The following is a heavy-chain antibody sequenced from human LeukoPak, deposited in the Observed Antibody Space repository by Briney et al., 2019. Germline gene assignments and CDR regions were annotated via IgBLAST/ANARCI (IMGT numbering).Heavy chain of an antibody. V-gene: IGHV4-59*01. Sequence: SETLSLTCTVSGGSISSYYWSWIRQPPGKGLEWIGYIYYSGSTNYNPSLKSRVTISVDTSKNQFSPKLSSVTAADTAVYYCARLDSRITIFGVVPPDVWGKGTTVTVSS. J-gene: IGHJ6*04. CDR1: GGSISSYY. CDR2: IYYSGST. D-gene: IGHD3-3*01. CDR3: ARLDSRITIFGVVPPDV.